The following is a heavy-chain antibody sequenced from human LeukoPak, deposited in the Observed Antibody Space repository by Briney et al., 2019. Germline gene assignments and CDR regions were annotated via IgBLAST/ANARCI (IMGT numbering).Heavy chain of an antibody. V-gene: IGHV4-39*01. CDR3: ARTIYSNYFDY. CDR1: GGSISSSSYY. Sequence: SETLSLTCTVSGGSISSSSYYWGWIRQPPGKGLEWIGSIYYSGSTYYNPFLKSRVTISVDTSKNQFSLKLSSVTAADTAVYYCARTIYSNYFDYWGQGTLVTVSS. D-gene: IGHD3-9*01. CDR2: IYYSGST. J-gene: IGHJ4*02.